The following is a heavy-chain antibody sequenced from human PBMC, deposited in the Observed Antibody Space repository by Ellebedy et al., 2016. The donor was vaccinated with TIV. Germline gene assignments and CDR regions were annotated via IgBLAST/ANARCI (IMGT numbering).Heavy chain of an antibody. Sequence: SETLSLTXTVSGGSISSGGYSWSWIRHHPGKGLEWIGYIYDSGSTYYNPSLKSRVTISIDTSKNQFSLKLSSVTAADTAAYYCASQRGVWGGLGYFDYWGQGTLVTVSS. CDR3: ASQRGVWGGLGYFDY. CDR2: IYDSGST. CDR1: GGSISSGGYS. J-gene: IGHJ4*02. D-gene: IGHD2-21*02. V-gene: IGHV4-31*03.